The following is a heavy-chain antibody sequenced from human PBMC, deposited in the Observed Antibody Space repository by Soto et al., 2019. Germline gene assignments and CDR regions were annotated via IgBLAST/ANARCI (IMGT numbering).Heavy chain of an antibody. CDR2: IYGGGNGP. CDR1: GFTFSAFA. Sequence: EVQVLESGGGLVQPGGSLRLSCAATGFTFSAFAMSWVRQAPGKGLEWVSRIYGGGNGPHYADSVKGRVTISRDNSKNTLYLQMNSPRAEATAVYYCAKMEGMDPWAYSFDYWGQGTLVTVSS. V-gene: IGHV3-23*01. CDR3: AKMEGMDPWAYSFDY. D-gene: IGHD2-2*03. J-gene: IGHJ4*02.